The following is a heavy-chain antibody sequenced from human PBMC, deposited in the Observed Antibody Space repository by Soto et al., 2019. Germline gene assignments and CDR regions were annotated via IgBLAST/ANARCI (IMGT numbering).Heavy chain of an antibody. J-gene: IGHJ4*02. Sequence: QVQLVQSGAEVKKPGASVKVSCKASGYTCTSYGIRWVRQAPGQGLEWMGWISAHNCETKYTHKLQGGLTMTTDTSTSAAYMELRSLRSDDTAVYYCARAEGVVVLASDSWGQGTLVTVS. CDR3: ARAEGVVVLASDS. V-gene: IGHV1-18*04. CDR2: ISAHNCET. CDR1: GYTCTSYG. D-gene: IGHD2-15*01.